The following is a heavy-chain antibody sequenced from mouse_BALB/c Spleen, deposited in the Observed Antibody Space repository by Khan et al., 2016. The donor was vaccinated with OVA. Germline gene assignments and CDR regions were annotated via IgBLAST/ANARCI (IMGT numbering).Heavy chain of an antibody. D-gene: IGHD1-2*01. CDR3: ARTARIKY. CDR1: GYSITSGYG. J-gene: IGHJ2*01. CDR2: ISYSGST. V-gene: IGHV3-2*02. Sequence: EVQLQESGPGLVKPSQSLSLTCTVTGYSITSGYGWNWIRQFPGNKLEWMGYISYSGSTNYNPSLNSPISITRNTPKNQFFLQLNSVTTEDTATYYCARTARIKYWGQGTTLTVSS.